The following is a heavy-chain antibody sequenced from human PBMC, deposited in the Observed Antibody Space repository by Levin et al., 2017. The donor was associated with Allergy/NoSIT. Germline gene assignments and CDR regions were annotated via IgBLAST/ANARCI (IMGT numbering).Heavy chain of an antibody. CDR3: ARPRPAGYCSGGSCYRGAFDI. V-gene: IGHV1-69*04. CDR1: GGTFSSYA. Sequence: KISCKASGGTFSSYAISWVRQAPGQGLEWMGRIIPILGIANYAQKFQGRVTITADKSTSTAYMELSSLRSEDTAVYYCARPRPAGYCSGGSCYRGAFDIWGQGTMVTVSS. D-gene: IGHD2-15*01. J-gene: IGHJ3*02. CDR2: IIPILGIA.